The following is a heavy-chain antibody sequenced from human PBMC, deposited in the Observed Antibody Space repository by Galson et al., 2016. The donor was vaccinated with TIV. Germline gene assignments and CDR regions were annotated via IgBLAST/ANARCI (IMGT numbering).Heavy chain of an antibody. V-gene: IGHV1-69*13. CDR1: GGTFSSFV. J-gene: IGHJ6*02. D-gene: IGHD5-18*01. Sequence: SVKVSCKAPGGTFSSFVFNWVRQAPGQGLEWMGGITPLFGTTNYAPKFPGRVTITADESTSTVYMELSSLRSEDTAVYYCAKDRNTAFDTYSYYYGMDVWGQGTTVTVSS. CDR3: AKDRNTAFDTYSYYYGMDV. CDR2: ITPLFGTT.